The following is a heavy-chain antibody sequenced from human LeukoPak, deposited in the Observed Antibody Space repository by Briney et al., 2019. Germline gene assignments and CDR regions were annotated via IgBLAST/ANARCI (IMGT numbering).Heavy chain of an antibody. CDR1: GFTFSSYW. Sequence: PGGSLRLSCAASGFTFSSYWMHWVRQAPGEGLEWVSSINSRSTYIFYADSVMGRFTISRDNAKNSLFLQMNSLRAEDTAVYYCARDETNGFDSWGQGTLVTVSS. V-gene: IGHV3-21*01. CDR2: INSRSTYI. D-gene: IGHD1-14*01. CDR3: ARDETNGFDS. J-gene: IGHJ5*01.